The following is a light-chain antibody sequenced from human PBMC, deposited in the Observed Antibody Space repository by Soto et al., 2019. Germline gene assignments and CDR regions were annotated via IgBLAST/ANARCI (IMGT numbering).Light chain of an antibody. J-gene: IGLJ1*01. CDR2: RNN. Sequence: QSVLTQPPSESGTPGQRVTISCFGSSSDIGRNTVNWYQQLPETAPKLLIYRNNQRPSGVPDRFSGSKSGTSASLAISGLQSEDEADYYCAVWDDSLNGYAVGTGNKVTV. CDR1: SSDIGRNT. CDR3: AVWDDSLNGYA. V-gene: IGLV1-44*01.